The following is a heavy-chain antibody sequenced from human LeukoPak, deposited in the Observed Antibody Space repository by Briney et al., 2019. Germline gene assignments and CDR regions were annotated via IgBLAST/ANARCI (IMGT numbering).Heavy chain of an antibody. CDR2: INHSGST. V-gene: IGHV4-34*01. J-gene: IGHJ6*03. CDR1: GGSFSGYY. CDR3: ARLSTGPYYYYYYYMDV. Sequence: SETLSLTCAVYGGSFSGYYWSWIRQPPGKGLEWIGEINHSGSTNYNPSLKSRVTISVDTSKNQFSLKLSSVTAADTAVYYCARLSTGPYYYYYYYMDVWGKGTTVTISS. D-gene: IGHD6-19*01.